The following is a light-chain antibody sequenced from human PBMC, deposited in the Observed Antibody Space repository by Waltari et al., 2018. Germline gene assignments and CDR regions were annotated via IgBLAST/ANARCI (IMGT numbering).Light chain of an antibody. CDR2: GGS. Sequence: DIVMTQTPLSLPITPGEPASISCRSSQSLLHSNGNTYLHWILRKPGQSPQLLIYGGSNRASGVPDRFSGSGSGTDFTLKISKVEAEDVGFYYCVQGIAFPPSFGQGTKVEIK. V-gene: IGKV2-40*01. CDR1: QSLLHSNGNTY. J-gene: IGKJ2*03. CDR3: VQGIAFPPS.